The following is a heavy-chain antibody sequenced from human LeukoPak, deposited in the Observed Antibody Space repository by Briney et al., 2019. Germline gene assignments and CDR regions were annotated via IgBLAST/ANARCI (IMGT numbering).Heavy chain of an antibody. CDR3: AKGHSAHGTGFDY. V-gene: IGHV3-23*01. Sequence: GGSLTLSCAASGLSFSRFAMRWVRQPPGKGLEWVSTILDSGEHTYYTDSVKGRFTISRDNLKNTLYVQMNSLRVEDTAVYYCAKGHSAHGTGFDYWGQGTLVIVSS. CDR2: ILDSGEHT. CDR1: GLSFSRFA. D-gene: IGHD1-1*01. J-gene: IGHJ4*02.